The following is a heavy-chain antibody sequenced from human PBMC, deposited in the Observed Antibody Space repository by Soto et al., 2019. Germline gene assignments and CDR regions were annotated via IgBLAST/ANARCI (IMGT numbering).Heavy chain of an antibody. CDR1: GFSFSEYS. Sequence: PGGSLRLSCAASGFSFSEYSMNWVRQAPGKGLEWVSFIDLSGTTTYYRDSAKGRFTISKDKSMNTVYLQMNSLRVEDTAIYYCTIDRFPDGIYFFAYCGQGFLVTVYS. J-gene: IGHJ1*01. CDR2: IDLSGTTT. V-gene: IGHV3-23*05. D-gene: IGHD3-3*01. CDR3: TIDRFPDGIYFFAY.